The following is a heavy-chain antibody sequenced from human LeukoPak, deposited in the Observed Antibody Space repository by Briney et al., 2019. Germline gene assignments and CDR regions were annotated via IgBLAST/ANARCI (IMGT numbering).Heavy chain of an antibody. J-gene: IGHJ4*02. CDR1: GGSFSGYY. CDR2: INHSGST. CDR3: ARGRYSYGYRYFDY. Sequence: SETLSLTCAVYGGSFSGYYWSWIRQPPGKGLEWIGEINHSGSTNYNPFLKSRVTISVDRSKNQFSLKLSSVTAADTAVYYCARGRYSYGYRYFDYWGQGTLVTVSS. V-gene: IGHV4-34*01. D-gene: IGHD5-18*01.